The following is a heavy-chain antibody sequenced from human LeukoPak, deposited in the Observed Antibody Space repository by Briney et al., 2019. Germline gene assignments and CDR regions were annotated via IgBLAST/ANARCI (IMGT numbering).Heavy chain of an antibody. D-gene: IGHD5-24*01. CDR2: INHSGST. Sequence: SETLSLTCAVYGGSFSGYYWSWIRQPPGKGLEWIGEINHSGSTNYNPSLESRVTISVDTSKNQFSLKLSSVTAADTAVYYCARVTMAVFDYWGQGTLVTVSS. J-gene: IGHJ4*02. CDR3: ARVTMAVFDY. CDR1: GGSFSGYY. V-gene: IGHV4-34*01.